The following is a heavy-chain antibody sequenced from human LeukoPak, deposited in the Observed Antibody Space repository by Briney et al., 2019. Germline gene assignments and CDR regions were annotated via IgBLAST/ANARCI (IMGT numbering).Heavy chain of an antibody. J-gene: IGHJ4*02. V-gene: IGHV3-23*01. Sequence: GGSLRLSCAASGFTFSSYAMSWVRQAPGKGLEWVSAISGSGGSTYYADSVKGRFTISRDNAKNLVYLQMNSLRAEDTAVYYCTRLAAAGSGRWAPDYWGQGTLVTVSS. D-gene: IGHD3-9*01. CDR3: TRLAAAGSGRWAPDY. CDR1: GFTFSSYA. CDR2: ISGSGGST.